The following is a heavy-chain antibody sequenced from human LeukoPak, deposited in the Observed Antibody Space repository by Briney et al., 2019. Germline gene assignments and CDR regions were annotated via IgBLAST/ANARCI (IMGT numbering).Heavy chain of an antibody. V-gene: IGHV4-59*01. CDR3: ARYCSGGSCLDY. CDR2: IYYSGRT. D-gene: IGHD2-15*01. J-gene: IGHJ4*02. CDR1: GGSISSYY. Sequence: SETLSLTCTVSGGSISSYYWSWIRQPPGKGLEWIGYIYYSGRTNYNPPLKSRVTISVDTSKNQFSLKLSSVTAADTAVYYCARYCSGGSCLDYWGQGTLVTVSS.